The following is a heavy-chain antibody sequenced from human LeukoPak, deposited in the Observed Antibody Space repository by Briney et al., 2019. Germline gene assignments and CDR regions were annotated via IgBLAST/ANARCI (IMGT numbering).Heavy chain of an antibody. J-gene: IGHJ4*02. V-gene: IGHV1-58*02. CDR3: ASTFSSSPGAFDY. CDR1: GFTFTSSA. Sequence: SVTVSCKASGFTFTSSAMQWVRQARGQRLEWIGWIVVGSGNTNYAQKFQERVTITRDMSTSTAYMELSSLRSEDTAVYYCASTFSSSPGAFDYWGQGTLVTVSS. D-gene: IGHD6-6*01. CDR2: IVVGSGNT.